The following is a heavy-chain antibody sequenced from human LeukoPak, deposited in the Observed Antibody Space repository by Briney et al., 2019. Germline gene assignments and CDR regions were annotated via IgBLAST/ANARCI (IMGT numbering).Heavy chain of an antibody. D-gene: IGHD3-10*01. Sequence: SETPSLTCTVSGDSISTYYWNWIRQPPGKGLEWIGHIHYSGSINYNPSLNSRVTISVDTSKSQFSLMLNSVTAADTAVYYCARRVSGSGFGESNWFDPWGQGALVTVSS. J-gene: IGHJ5*02. CDR1: GDSISTYY. V-gene: IGHV4-59*08. CDR2: IHYSGSI. CDR3: ARRVSGSGFGESNWFDP.